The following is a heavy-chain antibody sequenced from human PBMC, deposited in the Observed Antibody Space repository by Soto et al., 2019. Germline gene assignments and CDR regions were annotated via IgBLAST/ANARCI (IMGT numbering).Heavy chain of an antibody. CDR3: ARGRYCSSTSCLHDAFDI. V-gene: IGHV3-48*04. Sequence: GGSLRLSCAASGFTFSSYSMNWVRQAPGKGLEWVSYISSSSSSTIYYADSVKGRFTISRDNAKNSLYLQMNSLRAEDTAVYYCARGRYCSSTSCLHDAFDIWGQGTMVTVSS. CDR2: ISSSSSSTI. D-gene: IGHD2-2*01. CDR1: GFTFSSYS. J-gene: IGHJ3*02.